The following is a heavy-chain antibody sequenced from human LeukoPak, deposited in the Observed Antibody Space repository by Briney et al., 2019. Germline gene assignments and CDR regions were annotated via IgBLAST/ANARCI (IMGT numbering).Heavy chain of an antibody. J-gene: IGHJ4*02. CDR1: GFTVSINY. D-gene: IGHD1-14*01. CDR2: IYSGGNT. Sequence: GGSLRLSCAASGFTVSINYMSWVRQAPGKGLEWVSVIYSGGNTYYADSVKGRFTISRDNSKSTLYLQMNSLRAEDTAVYYCAKARDEGILGTTFDYWGQGTLVTVSS. V-gene: IGHV3-53*01. CDR3: AKARDEGILGTTFDY.